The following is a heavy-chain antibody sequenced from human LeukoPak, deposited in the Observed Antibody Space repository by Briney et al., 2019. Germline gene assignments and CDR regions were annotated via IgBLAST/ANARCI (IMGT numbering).Heavy chain of an antibody. CDR1: GFMFSSFA. V-gene: IGHV3-23*01. D-gene: IGHD3-16*02. CDR3: AKGQGGSLVSDFDY. Sequence: GGSLRLSCAASGFMFSSFAMNWVRQAPGKGLEWVSGISDSGGSTYYADSMKGRFTISRENPKNTLYLQMSSLRAEDTAVYYCAKGQGGSLVSDFDYWGQGTLVTVSS. J-gene: IGHJ4*02. CDR2: ISDSGGST.